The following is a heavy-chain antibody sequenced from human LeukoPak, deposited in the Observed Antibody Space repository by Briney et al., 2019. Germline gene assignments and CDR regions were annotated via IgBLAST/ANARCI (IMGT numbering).Heavy chain of an antibody. CDR2: IKQDGSEK. J-gene: IGHJ4*02. Sequence: GGSLRLSCAASGFTFSSYWMSRVRQAPGMGPEWVANIKQDGSEKNYVDSAKGRFTISRDNAKNSLYLQMSSLRAEDTAVYYCVRNSPDGWDWGQGTLVTVPS. V-gene: IGHV3-7*03. D-gene: IGHD1-26*01. CDR3: VRNSPDGWD. CDR1: GFTFSSYW.